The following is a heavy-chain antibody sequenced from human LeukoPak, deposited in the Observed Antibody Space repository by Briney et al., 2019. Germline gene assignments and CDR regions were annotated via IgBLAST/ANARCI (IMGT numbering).Heavy chain of an antibody. Sequence: PGGSLRLSCAASGFTFSDYYMSWIRQAPGKGLEWVSYISSSGSTIYYADSVKGRFTISRGNAKNSLYLQMNSLRAEDTAVYYCATDKLSPLTPYYYYYGMDVWGQGTTVTVSS. CDR2: ISSSGSTI. V-gene: IGHV3-11*01. CDR1: GFTFSDYY. D-gene: IGHD2/OR15-2a*01. J-gene: IGHJ6*02. CDR3: ATDKLSPLTPYYYYYGMDV.